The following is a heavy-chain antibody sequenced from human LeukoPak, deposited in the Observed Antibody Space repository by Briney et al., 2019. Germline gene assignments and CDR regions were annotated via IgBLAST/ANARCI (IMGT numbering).Heavy chain of an antibody. J-gene: IGHJ3*02. D-gene: IGHD5-18*01. CDR1: GFTFSSYW. V-gene: IGHV3-7*01. Sequence: QPGGSLRLSCAASGFTFSSYWMSWVRQAPGKGLEWVANIKQDGSEKYYVDSVKGRFTISRDNAKNSLYLQMNSLRAEDTAVYYCARDRVDILRYSHGYDAFDIWGQGTMVTVSS. CDR3: ARDRVDILRYSHGYDAFDI. CDR2: IKQDGSEK.